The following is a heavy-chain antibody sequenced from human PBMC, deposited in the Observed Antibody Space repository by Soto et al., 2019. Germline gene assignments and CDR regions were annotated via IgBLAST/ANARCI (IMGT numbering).Heavy chain of an antibody. J-gene: IGHJ4*02. D-gene: IGHD5-12*01. Sequence: QVQLVQSGAEVKKPGSSVKVSCKASGGTFSSYTISWVRQAPGQGLEWMGRIIPILGIANYAQKFQGRVTITADKSTSTAYMELSSLRSEDTAVYYCARDAINSGYPRGYWVQGTLVTVSS. CDR1: GGTFSSYT. V-gene: IGHV1-69*08. CDR2: IIPILGIA. CDR3: ARDAINSGYPRGY.